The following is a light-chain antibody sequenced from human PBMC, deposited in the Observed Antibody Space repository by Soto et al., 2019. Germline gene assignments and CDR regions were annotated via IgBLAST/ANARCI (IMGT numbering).Light chain of an antibody. J-gene: IGLJ2*01. CDR3: AAWDDSLKGVI. CDR2: TNN. CDR1: SSNIGSNS. V-gene: IGLV1-44*01. Sequence: QSVLTQPPSASGTPGQRVTISCSGSSSNIGSNSVNWYQQLPGTAPKPLIYTNNQRPLGVPDRFSGSKSGTSASLAISGLQSEDEADYYCAAWDDSLKGVIFGGGTKLTV.